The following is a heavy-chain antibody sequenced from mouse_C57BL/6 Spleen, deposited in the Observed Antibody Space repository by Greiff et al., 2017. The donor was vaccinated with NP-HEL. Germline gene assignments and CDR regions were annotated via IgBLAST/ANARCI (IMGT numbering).Heavy chain of an antibody. V-gene: IGHV1-50*01. CDR1: GYTFTSYW. Sequence: QVQLQQSGAELVKPGASVKLSCKASGYTFTSYWMQWVKQRPGQGLEWIGEIDPSDSYTNYNQKFKGKATLTVDTSSSTAYMQLSSLTSEDSAVYYCARWRLHWYFDVWGTGTTVTVSS. CDR2: IDPSDSYT. CDR3: ARWRLHWYFDV. D-gene: IGHD2-4*01. J-gene: IGHJ1*03.